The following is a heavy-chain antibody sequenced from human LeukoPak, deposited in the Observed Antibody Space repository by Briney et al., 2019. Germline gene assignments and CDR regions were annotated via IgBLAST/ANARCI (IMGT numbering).Heavy chain of an antibody. CDR2: IYYSGST. J-gene: IGHJ6*02. Sequence: SETLSLTCTVSGGSISSYYWSWIRQPPGKGLEWIGYIYYSGSTNYNPSLKSRVTISVDTSKNQFSLKLSSVTAADTAVYYCARLKGGYNWNHAPHFYYFYGMDVWGQGTTVTVSS. CDR1: GGSISSYY. CDR3: ARLKGGYNWNHAPHFYYFYGMDV. V-gene: IGHV4-59*08. D-gene: IGHD1-14*01.